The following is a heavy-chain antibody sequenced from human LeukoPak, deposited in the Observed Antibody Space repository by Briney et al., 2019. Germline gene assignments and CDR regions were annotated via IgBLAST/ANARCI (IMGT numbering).Heavy chain of an antibody. CDR3: VRGFREFFPFDY. Sequence: PSETLSLTCTVSGGSISTYYWSWIRQPPGKGLEWIGYIYYSGSTNYNPSLKSRVTISVDTSKNQFSLKLISVTAADTAVYYCVRGFREFFPFDYWGQGTLVTVSS. D-gene: IGHD3-10*01. CDR1: GGSISTYY. V-gene: IGHV4-59*01. J-gene: IGHJ4*02. CDR2: IYYSGST.